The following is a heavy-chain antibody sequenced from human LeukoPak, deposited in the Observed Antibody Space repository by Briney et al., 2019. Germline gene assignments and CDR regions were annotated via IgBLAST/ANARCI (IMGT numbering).Heavy chain of an antibody. CDR3: AKGLWSSFDY. J-gene: IGHJ4*02. D-gene: IGHD3-10*01. V-gene: IGHV3-30*18. CDR1: GFTFSSYG. Sequence: GGSLRLSCAASGFTFSSYGMHWVRKAPGKGLEWVAVISYDGSNKYYADSVKGRFTISRDNSKNTLYLQMNSLRAEDTAVYYCAKGLWSSFDYWGQGTLVTVSS. CDR2: ISYDGSNK.